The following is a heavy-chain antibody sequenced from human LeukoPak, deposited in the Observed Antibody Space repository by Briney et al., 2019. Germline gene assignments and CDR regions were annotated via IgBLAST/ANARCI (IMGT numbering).Heavy chain of an antibody. J-gene: IGHJ4*02. CDR1: GFTFSSRDW. Sequence: GGSLRLSCVASGFTFSSRDWMTWVRQAPGKGLEWVANIKQDGSEKNYVDSVKGRFTISRDNAKNSVDLQMNSLRAEDTAVYYCAKDRRQRAAAGTLDYWGQGTLVTVSS. CDR2: IKQDGSEK. D-gene: IGHD6-13*01. V-gene: IGHV3-7*03. CDR3: AKDRRQRAAAGTLDY.